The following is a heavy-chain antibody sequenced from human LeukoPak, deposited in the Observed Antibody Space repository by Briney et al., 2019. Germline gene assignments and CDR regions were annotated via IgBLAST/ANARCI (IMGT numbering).Heavy chain of an antibody. J-gene: IGHJ5*02. CDR1: GFTFSSYS. CDR2: ISSSSSYI. D-gene: IGHD6-19*01. V-gene: IGHV3-21*01. CDR3: ARYRTQWWFDP. Sequence: GGSLRLSCAASGFTFSSYSMNWVRQAPGKGLEWVSSISSSSSYIYYADSVKGRFTISRDNAKNSLYLQMNSLRAEDTAVYYCARYRTQWWFDPWGQGTLVTVSS.